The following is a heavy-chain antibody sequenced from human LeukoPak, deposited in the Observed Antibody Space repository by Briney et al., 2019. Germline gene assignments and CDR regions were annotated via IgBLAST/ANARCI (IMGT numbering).Heavy chain of an antibody. CDR3: ARGPRYSFGSAFDY. CDR2: VNGDGTST. CDR1: GFTLSTYW. V-gene: IGHV3-74*01. Sequence: PGGSLRLSCAASGFTLSTYWMHWVRQAPGEGLVGVSRVNGDGTSTTYADSVKGRFTISRDNAKNTLYLQMDSLRAEDTAVYYCARGPRYSFGSAFDYWGQGTLVTVSS. D-gene: IGHD5-18*01. J-gene: IGHJ4*02.